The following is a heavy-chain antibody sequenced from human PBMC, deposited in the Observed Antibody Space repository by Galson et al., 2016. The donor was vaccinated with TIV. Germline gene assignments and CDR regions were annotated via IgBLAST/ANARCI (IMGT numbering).Heavy chain of an antibody. CDR2: ISGYNDNT. J-gene: IGHJ4*02. Sequence: SVKVSCKASGYSFINYYITWVRQAPGQGLEWMGWISGYNDNTNYTLKFQGRLTMTTDTYTSKSYMELRSLRSDDTAVYYCARVVGTVITQKSFDFWGQGTPVIVSS. CDR3: ARVVGTVITQKSFDF. V-gene: IGHV1-18*01. CDR1: GYSFINYY. D-gene: IGHD4-23*01.